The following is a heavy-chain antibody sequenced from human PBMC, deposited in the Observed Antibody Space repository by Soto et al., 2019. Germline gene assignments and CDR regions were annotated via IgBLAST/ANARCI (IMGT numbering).Heavy chain of an antibody. D-gene: IGHD6-19*01. CDR2: IVPMFDTP. CDR1: GGTFSSSA. J-gene: IGHJ3*02. Sequence: SVKVSCKASGGTFSSSAISWVRQAPGQGLEWVGGIVPMFDTPNYGQKFQDRVTITADESTTTVYLEVSSLRSEDTAVYFCAREWGSRTVAGSDAFEIWGQGTMVTVSS. V-gene: IGHV1-69*13. CDR3: AREWGSRTVAGSDAFEI.